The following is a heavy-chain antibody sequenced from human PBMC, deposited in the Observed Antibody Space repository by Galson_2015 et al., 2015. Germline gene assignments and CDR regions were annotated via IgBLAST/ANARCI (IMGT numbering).Heavy chain of an antibody. CDR3: ASSGG. V-gene: IGHV3-33*01. CDR2: IWYDGSNK. D-gene: IGHD3-10*01. J-gene: IGHJ4*02. Sequence: SLRLSCAASGFPFSSYGMHWVRQAPGKGLEWVAVIWYDGSNKNYADFVKGRFTTSRDNSKNTLYLQMNSLRAEDTAVYYCASSGGWGQGTLVTVSS. CDR1: GFPFSSYG.